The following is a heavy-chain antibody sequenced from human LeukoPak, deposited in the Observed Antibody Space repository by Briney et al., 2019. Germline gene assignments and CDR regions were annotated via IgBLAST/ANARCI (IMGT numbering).Heavy chain of an antibody. J-gene: IGHJ4*02. V-gene: IGHV3-23*01. CDR2: ISASGGST. CDR1: GFTFSSYA. D-gene: IGHD5-18*01. CDR3: ARDSGYSYGLFDY. Sequence: GGSLRLSCAASGFTFSSYAMSWVRQAPGKGLEWVSAISASGGSTYYADSVKGRFTISRDNSKNTLYLQMNSLRAEDTAVYYCARDSGYSYGLFDYWGQGTLVTVSS.